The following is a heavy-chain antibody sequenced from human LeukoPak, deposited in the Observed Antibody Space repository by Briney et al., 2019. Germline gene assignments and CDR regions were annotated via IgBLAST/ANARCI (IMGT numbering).Heavy chain of an antibody. CDR2: INHSGST. J-gene: IGHJ4*02. V-gene: IGHV4-34*01. CDR1: GGSFSGYY. CDR3: AESIAVAGHYFDY. Sequence: SETLSLTCAVYGGSFSGYYWSWIRQPPGKGLEWIGEINHSGSTNYNPSLKSRVTISVDTSKNQFSLKLSSVTAADTAVYYFAESIAVAGHYFDYWGQGTLVTVSS. D-gene: IGHD6-19*01.